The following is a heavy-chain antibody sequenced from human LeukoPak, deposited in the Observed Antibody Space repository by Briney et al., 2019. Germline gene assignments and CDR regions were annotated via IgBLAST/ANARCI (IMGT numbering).Heavy chain of an antibody. CDR3: ARDQIPNYCSGGSCYGVGY. CDR2: VSNRGTT. CDR1: GVSASDYY. Sequence: SETLSLTCTVSGVSASDYYWSWIRQPPGKGLEWIGYVSNRGTTNDHPSLKSRVTISVDKSKNRFSLKLRSVTAADTAVYYCARDQIPNYCSGGSCYGVGYWGQGTLVTVSS. D-gene: IGHD2-15*01. V-gene: IGHV4-4*08. J-gene: IGHJ4*02.